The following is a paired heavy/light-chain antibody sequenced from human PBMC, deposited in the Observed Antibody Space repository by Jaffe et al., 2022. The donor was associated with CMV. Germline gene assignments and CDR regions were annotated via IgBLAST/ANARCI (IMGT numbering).Light chain of an antibody. CDR1: SSDVGSYNL. Sequence: QSALTQPASVSGSPGQSITISCTGTSSDVGSYNLVSWYQQHPGKAPKLMIYEVSKRPSGVSNRFSGSKSGNTASLTISGLQAEDEADYYCCSYAGSPWVFGGGTKLTVL. CDR3: CSYAGSPWV. CDR2: EVS. J-gene: IGLJ3*02. V-gene: IGLV2-23*02.
Heavy chain of an antibody. D-gene: IGHD3-3*01. Sequence: QVQLVESGGGVVQPGRSLRLSCAASGFTFSSYGMHWVRQAPGKGLEWVAVISYDGSNKYYADSVKGRFTISRDNSKNTLYLQMNSLRAEDTAVYYCANGGITIFGVVTWGGYDAFDIWGQGTMVTVSS. CDR2: ISYDGSNK. V-gene: IGHV3-30*18. CDR3: ANGGITIFGVVTWGGYDAFDI. CDR1: GFTFSSYG. J-gene: IGHJ3*02.